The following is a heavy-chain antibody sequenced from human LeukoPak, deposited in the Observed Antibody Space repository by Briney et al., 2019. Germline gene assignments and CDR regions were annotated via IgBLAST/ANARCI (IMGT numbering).Heavy chain of an antibody. D-gene: IGHD5-18*01. J-gene: IGHJ4*02. V-gene: IGHV3-21*01. CDR1: GFTFSSHS. CDR2: ISSSSSYI. Sequence: PGGSLRLSCAASGFTFSSHSMNWVRQAPGKGLEWVSSISSSSSYIYYADSVKGRFTISRDNAKNSLYLQMNSLRAEDTAVYYCARARTAMVNIMDYWGQGTLATVSS. CDR3: ARARTAMVNIMDY.